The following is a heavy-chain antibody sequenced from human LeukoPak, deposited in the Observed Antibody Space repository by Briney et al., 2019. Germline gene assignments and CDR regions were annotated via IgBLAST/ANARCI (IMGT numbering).Heavy chain of an antibody. CDR1: GGSISSGGYY. J-gene: IGHJ6*02. Sequence: SETLSLTCTVSGGSISSGGYYWSWIRQHPGKGLEWIGYIYYSGSTYYNPSLKSRVTISVDTSKNQFSLKLSSVTAADTAVYYCASHPEREKVSSSWYGRIYGWPYYYYYGMDVWGQGTTVTVSS. V-gene: IGHV4-31*03. CDR3: ASHPEREKVSSSWYGRIYGWPYYYYYGMDV. CDR2: IYYSGST. D-gene: IGHD6-13*01.